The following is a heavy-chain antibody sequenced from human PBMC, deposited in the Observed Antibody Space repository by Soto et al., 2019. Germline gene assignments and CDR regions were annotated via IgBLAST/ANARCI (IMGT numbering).Heavy chain of an antibody. V-gene: IGHV5-10-1*01. CDR3: ARQIYDSDTGPNFQYYFDS. D-gene: IGHD3-22*01. J-gene: IGHJ4*02. CDR2: IDPIDSQT. Sequence: PGESLKISCKGSGYSFAGYWITWVRQKPGKGLEWMGRIDPIDSQTYYSPSFRGHVTISATTSITTVFLQWSSLRASDTAMYYCARQIYDSDTGPNFQYYFDSWGQGTPVTVSS. CDR1: GYSFAGYW.